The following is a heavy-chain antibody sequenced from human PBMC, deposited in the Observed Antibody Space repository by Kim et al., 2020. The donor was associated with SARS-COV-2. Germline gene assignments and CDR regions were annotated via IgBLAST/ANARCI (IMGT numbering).Heavy chain of an antibody. V-gene: IGHV1-3*01. D-gene: IGHD4-4*01. J-gene: IGHJ4*02. Sequence: ASVKVSCKAYGYTFKSYPIHWLRQAPGQRPEWMGWVNAANDETQYSQKFQGRVTITRDTSANTAYMELRRLTTKDTAIYYCARAMDPTVYDYWGQGTLVTASS. CDR2: VNAANDET. CDR1: GYTFKSYP. CDR3: ARAMDPTVYDY.